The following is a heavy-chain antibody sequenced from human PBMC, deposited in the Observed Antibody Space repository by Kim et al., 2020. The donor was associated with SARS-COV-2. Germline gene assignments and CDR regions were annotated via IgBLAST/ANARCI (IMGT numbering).Heavy chain of an antibody. Sequence: GGSLRLSCAASGFTFSDYYMSWIRQAPGKGLEWVSYISSSGSTIYYADSVKGRFTISRDNAKNSLYLQMNSLRAEDTAVYYCARGLGYCSSTSCQTTGGAYWGQGTLVTVSS. CDR3: ARGLGYCSSTSCQTTGGAY. J-gene: IGHJ4*02. D-gene: IGHD2-2*01. CDR1: GFTFSDYY. CDR2: ISSSGSTI. V-gene: IGHV3-11*01.